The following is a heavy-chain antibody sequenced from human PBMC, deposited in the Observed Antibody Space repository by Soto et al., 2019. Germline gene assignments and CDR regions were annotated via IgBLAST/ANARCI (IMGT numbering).Heavy chain of an antibody. J-gene: IGHJ6*03. CDR3: ARGWGYCSGGSCYKDYYYYMDV. CDR1: GGSFSGYY. CDR2: INHSGST. D-gene: IGHD2-15*01. Sequence: QVQLQQWGAGLLKPSETLSLTCAVYGGSFSGYYWGWIRQPPGKGLEWIGEINHSGSTNYNPSLKSRVTISVDTSKNQFSLKLSSVTAADTAVYYCARGWGYCSGGSCYKDYYYYMDVWGKGTTVTVSS. V-gene: IGHV4-34*01.